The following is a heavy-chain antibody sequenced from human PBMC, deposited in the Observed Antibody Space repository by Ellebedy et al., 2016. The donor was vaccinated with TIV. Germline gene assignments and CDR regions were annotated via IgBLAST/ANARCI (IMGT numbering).Heavy chain of an antibody. V-gene: IGHV4-59*01. CDR2: VCHSGSP. Sequence: SETLSLXCTVSGGSMNNDCWSWIRQPPGKGLEWVGYVCHSGSPNNNPSLKRRLTMSLDTSKNQFSLKLSSVTAADTAVYYCARDYYGSLDYWGQGILVTVSS. CDR3: ARDYYGSLDY. D-gene: IGHD3-10*01. CDR1: GGSMNNDC. J-gene: IGHJ4*02.